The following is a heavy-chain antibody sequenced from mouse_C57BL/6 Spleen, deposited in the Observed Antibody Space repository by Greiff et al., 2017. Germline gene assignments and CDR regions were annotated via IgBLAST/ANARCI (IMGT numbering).Heavy chain of an antibody. D-gene: IGHD2-4*01. CDR3: ARIYYDYEGFAY. CDR1: GYTFTSYW. CDR2: INPSSGYT. Sequence: VQVVESGAELAKPGASVKLSCKASGYTFTSYWMHWVKQRPGQGLEWIGYINPSSGYTKYNQKFKDKATLTADKSSSTAYMQLSSLTYEDSAVYYCARIYYDYEGFAYWGQGTLVTVSA. V-gene: IGHV1-7*01. J-gene: IGHJ3*01.